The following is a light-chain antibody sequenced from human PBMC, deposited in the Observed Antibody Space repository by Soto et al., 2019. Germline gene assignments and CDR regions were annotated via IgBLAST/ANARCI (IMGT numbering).Light chain of an antibody. V-gene: IGLV2-14*01. CDR3: SSYTSSRTRV. CDR2: DVS. J-gene: IGLJ1*01. CDR1: SSDVGGYNY. Sequence: QSALTQPASVSGPPGQSITISCTGTSSDVGGYNYVSWYQQHPGKAPKLMIYDVSDRPSGVSNRFSGSKSGNTASLTISGLQADDEADYYCSSYTSSRTRVFGTGTKVTVL.